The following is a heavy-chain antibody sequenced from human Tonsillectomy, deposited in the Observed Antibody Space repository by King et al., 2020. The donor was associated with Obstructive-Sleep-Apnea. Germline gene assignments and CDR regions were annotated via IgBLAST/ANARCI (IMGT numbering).Heavy chain of an antibody. CDR3: ARVGEEPTQNYYGMDV. CDR1: GYTFTSYD. Sequence: VQLVQSGAEVKKPGASVKVSCKASGYTFTSYDINWVRQATGQGLEWMGWMNPNSGNTGYAQKFQGRVTMTRNTSISTAYMELSSLRSEDTAVYYCARVGEEPTQNYYGMDVWGHGTTVTVSS. J-gene: IGHJ6*02. V-gene: IGHV1-8*01. D-gene: IGHD4-17*01. CDR2: MNPNSGNT.